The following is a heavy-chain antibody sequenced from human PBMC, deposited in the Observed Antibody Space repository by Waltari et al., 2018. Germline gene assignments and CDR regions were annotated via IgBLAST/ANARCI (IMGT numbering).Heavy chain of an antibody. CDR1: GDSMSSTDC. V-gene: IGHV4-4*02. D-gene: IGHD2-15*01. Sequence: QLQLQESGPGLVKPSGTLPLTCDVSGDSMSSTDCWSWVRQSPQKGLEWLGQVRGDGRSNYNPSFASRVTVSLDTSNNQFSLRMTSATAADTAMYYCARDRGRGLYLDTWGPGTLVTVSP. CDR2: VRGDGRS. J-gene: IGHJ5*02. CDR3: ARDRGRGLYLDT.